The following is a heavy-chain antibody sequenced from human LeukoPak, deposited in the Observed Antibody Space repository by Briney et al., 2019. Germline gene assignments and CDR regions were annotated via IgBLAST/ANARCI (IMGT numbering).Heavy chain of an antibody. CDR3: ARAFYYDILTGYSWGYFDY. D-gene: IGHD3-9*01. CDR2: IKQNGDEE. V-gene: IGHV3-7*03. CDR1: GFSFSTYW. Sequence: GGSLRLSCAASGFSFSTYWMTWVRQAPGKGLEWVANIKQNGDEEYYVDSVKGRFTISRDNAKNSLYLQMNSLRAEDTAVYYCARAFYYDILTGYSWGYFDYWGQGTLVTVSS. J-gene: IGHJ4*02.